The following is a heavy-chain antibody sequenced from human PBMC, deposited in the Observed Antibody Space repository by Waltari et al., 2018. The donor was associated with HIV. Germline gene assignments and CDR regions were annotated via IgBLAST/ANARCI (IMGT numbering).Heavy chain of an antibody. D-gene: IGHD3-22*01. Sequence: QVQLLQSGAEVKKPGASVKVSCKASGYTFTDYYMHWVRQAPGQGPEWMGWINPNRGDTNYAQKLQGRVTMTRETSITTAYMERSRLRSDDTAVYFCARDYDSNGMYYFDYWGQGTLVTVSS. CDR2: INPNRGDT. CDR3: ARDYDSNGMYYFDY. V-gene: IGHV1-2*02. J-gene: IGHJ4*02. CDR1: GYTFTDYY.